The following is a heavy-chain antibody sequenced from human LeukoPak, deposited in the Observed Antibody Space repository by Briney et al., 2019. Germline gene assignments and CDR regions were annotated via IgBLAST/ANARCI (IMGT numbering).Heavy chain of an antibody. Sequence: GGSLRLSCAASGFTFSSYSMNWVRQAPGKGPEWMSYISIISRVIYYADSVKGRFTISRDNAKNSLSLQMNSLRAEDTAVYYCVREESESYPFDSWGQGTLVMVSS. J-gene: IGHJ4*02. CDR2: ISIISRVI. D-gene: IGHD1-26*01. V-gene: IGHV3-48*01. CDR1: GFTFSSYS. CDR3: VREESESYPFDS.